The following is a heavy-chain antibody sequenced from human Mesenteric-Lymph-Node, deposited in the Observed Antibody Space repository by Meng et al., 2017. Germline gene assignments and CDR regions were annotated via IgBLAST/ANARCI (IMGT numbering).Heavy chain of an antibody. Sequence: GHLQRCGPGLVKLSGTLPRTCAVPGGSISSSNWWSWVRQPPGKGLEWIGEIYYSGSTYYNPSLKSRVTISVDTSKNQFSLMLTSVTATDTAVYYCARRRGGSGRDCWGQGTLVTVSS. J-gene: IGHJ4*02. CDR1: GGSISSSNW. CDR3: ARRRGGSGRDC. V-gene: IGHV4-4*02. D-gene: IGHD3-10*01. CDR2: IYYSGST.